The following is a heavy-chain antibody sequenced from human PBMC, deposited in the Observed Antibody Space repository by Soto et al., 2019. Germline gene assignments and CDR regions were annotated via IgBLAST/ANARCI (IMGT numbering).Heavy chain of an antibody. J-gene: IGHJ5*02. CDR1: GGSISRGGYS. V-gene: IGHV4-30-2*01. Sequence: SETLSLTCAVSGGSISRGGYSWSWIRQPPGKGLEWIGYIYHSGSTYYNPSIKSRVTISVDRSKNQFSLKLSSATAADTAVYFCARVPYPWGQGTLVTVSS. CDR3: ARVPYP. CDR2: IYHSGST.